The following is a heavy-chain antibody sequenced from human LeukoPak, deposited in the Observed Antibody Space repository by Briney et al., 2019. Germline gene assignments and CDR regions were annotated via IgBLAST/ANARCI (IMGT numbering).Heavy chain of an antibody. CDR2: INQDGSDK. CDR3: ARVLTSTRDY. CDR1: GFTFTDYW. V-gene: IGHV3-7*01. J-gene: IGHJ4*02. Sequence: GGSLRLSCATSGFTFTDYWMNWVRQAPGKGLEWVANINQDGSDKYYVDCVKGRFTISRDNSKNTLYLQMNSLRAEDTAVYYCARVLTSTRDYWGQGTLVTVSS. D-gene: IGHD2-2*01.